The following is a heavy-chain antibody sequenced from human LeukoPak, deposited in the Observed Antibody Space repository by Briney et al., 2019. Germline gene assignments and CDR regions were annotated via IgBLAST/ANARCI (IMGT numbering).Heavy chain of an antibody. CDR2: ISGSGGST. CDR1: GFTFSSSA. CDR3: AKGGYDYALSASHLDY. D-gene: IGHD3-16*01. Sequence: GGSLRLSCIASGFTFSSSAMSWVRQAPGKGLEWVSAISGSGGSTYYADSVKGRFTISRDNSKNTLYLQMNSLRAEDTAVYYCAKGGYDYALSASHLDYWGQGTLVTVSS. J-gene: IGHJ4*02. V-gene: IGHV3-23*01.